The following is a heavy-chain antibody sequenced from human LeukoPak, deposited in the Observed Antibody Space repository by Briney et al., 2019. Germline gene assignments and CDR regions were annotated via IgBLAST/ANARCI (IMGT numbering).Heavy chain of an antibody. CDR2: ISYDGSNK. J-gene: IGHJ4*02. CDR3: AKRVGSYYFDS. CDR1: GFTFSSYG. V-gene: IGHV3-30*18. D-gene: IGHD3-10*01. Sequence: PGGSLRLSCAASGFTFSSYGMHWVRQAPGKGLEWVAVISYDGSNKYYADSVRGRFTISRDNSKNTLYLQMNSLRAEDTALYYCAKRVGSYYFDSWGQGTLVTVSS.